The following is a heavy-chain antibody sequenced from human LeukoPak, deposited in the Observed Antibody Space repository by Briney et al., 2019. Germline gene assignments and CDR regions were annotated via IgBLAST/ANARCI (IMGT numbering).Heavy chain of an antibody. Sequence: ASVKVSCKASGYTFTGYYMHWVRQAPGQGLEWMGWINPNSGGTNYAQKFQGRVTMTRDTSISTAYMELSRLRSDDTAVYYCARDLYGEYEHYYYYYYMDVWGKGTTVTVSS. D-gene: IGHD4-17*01. CDR1: GYTFTGYY. CDR3: ARDLYGEYEHYYYYYYMDV. V-gene: IGHV1-2*02. CDR2: INPNSGGT. J-gene: IGHJ6*03.